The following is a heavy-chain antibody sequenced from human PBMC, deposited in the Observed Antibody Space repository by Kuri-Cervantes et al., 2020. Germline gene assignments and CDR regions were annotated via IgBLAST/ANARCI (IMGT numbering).Heavy chain of an antibody. CDR3: ARDFRAVAGTYSED. J-gene: IGHJ4*02. V-gene: IGHV1-18*01. D-gene: IGHD6-19*01. CDR1: GYTFTSYG. CDR2: ISAYNGNT. Sequence: ASVKVCCKASGYTFTSYGISWVRQAPGQGLEWMGWISAYNGNTNYAQKLQGRVTMTTDTSTSTAYMELRSLRSDDTAVYYCARDFRAVAGTYSEDWGQGTLVTVSS.